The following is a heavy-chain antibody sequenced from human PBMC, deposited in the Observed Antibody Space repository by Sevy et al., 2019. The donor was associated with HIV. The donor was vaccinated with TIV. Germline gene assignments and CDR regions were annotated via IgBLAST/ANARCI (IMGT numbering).Heavy chain of an antibody. CDR2: INHSGST. V-gene: IGHV4-34*01. D-gene: IGHD2-2*01. Sequence: SETLSLTCAVYGGSFSGYYWRWIRQPPGKGLEWIGEINHSGSTNYNPSLKSRVTISVDTSKNQFSLKLSSVTAADTAAYYYARHCGGTSCSPAFDNWGQGTMVTVSS. CDR3: ARHCGGTSCSPAFDN. J-gene: IGHJ3*02. CDR1: GGSFSGYY.